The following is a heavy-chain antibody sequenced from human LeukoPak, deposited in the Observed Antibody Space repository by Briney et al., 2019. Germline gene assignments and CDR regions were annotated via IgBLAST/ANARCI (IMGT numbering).Heavy chain of an antibody. D-gene: IGHD4-11*01. CDR1: GDSVSSNSVA. J-gene: IGHJ6*02. Sequence: SQTLSLTCAISGDSVSSNSVAWIWIRQSPSRGLEWLGRTYYRSRWSNDYAVSVKSRITINPDTSKNQFSLQLNSVTPEDTAVYYCAREGLTTMSHVYYGMDVWGQGTTVTVSS. CDR3: AREGLTTMSHVYYGMDV. CDR2: TYYRSRWSN. V-gene: IGHV6-1*01.